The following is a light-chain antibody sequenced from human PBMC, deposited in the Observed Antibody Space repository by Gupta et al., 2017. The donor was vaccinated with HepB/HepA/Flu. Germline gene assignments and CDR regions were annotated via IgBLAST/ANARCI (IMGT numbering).Light chain of an antibody. J-gene: IGLJ1*01. Sequence: QSALTQPASVSGPPVQSITISCTGTSSDVGSYNLVSWYQQHPGKAPKFMIYEVTKRPSGVSDRFSGAKSGNTASLTISGLQAEDEADYYCCSYAGSTSARVFGTGTKVTVL. CDR2: EVT. V-gene: IGLV2-23*02. CDR1: SSDVGSYNL. CDR3: CSYAGSTSARV.